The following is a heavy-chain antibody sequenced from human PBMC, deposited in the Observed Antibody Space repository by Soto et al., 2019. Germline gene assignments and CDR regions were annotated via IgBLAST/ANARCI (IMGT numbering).Heavy chain of an antibody. D-gene: IGHD3-3*01. V-gene: IGHV1-69*01. Sequence: QVQLVQSGAEVKKPGSSVKVSCKASGGTFSSYAISWVRQAPGQGLEWVGGIIPIFGTANYAQKFQGRVTITADESTSTAFMELSSLRSEDTAVYYRARDPESCLRFLEWTDYYYYGMDVWGQGTTVTVSS. CDR2: IIPIFGTA. J-gene: IGHJ6*02. CDR1: GGTFSSYA. CDR3: ARDPESCLRFLEWTDYYYYGMDV.